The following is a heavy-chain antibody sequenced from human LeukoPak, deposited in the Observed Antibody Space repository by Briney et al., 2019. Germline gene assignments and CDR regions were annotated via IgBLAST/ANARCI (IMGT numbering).Heavy chain of an antibody. V-gene: IGHV4-39*01. Sequence: GSLRLSCAASGFTFNKNSMNWVRQPPGKGLEWIGSIYYSWDTYYNPSLKSRVTISVDTSKNQFSLKLSSVTAADTAVYYCATTSYYYDSPDYWGQGTLVTVSS. J-gene: IGHJ4*02. CDR3: ATTSYYYDSPDY. CDR1: GFTFNKNSMN. D-gene: IGHD3-22*01. CDR2: IYYSWDT.